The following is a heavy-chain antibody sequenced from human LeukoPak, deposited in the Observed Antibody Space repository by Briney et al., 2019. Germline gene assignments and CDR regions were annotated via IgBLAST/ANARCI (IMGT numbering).Heavy chain of an antibody. CDR1: GGSISSSSYY. J-gene: IGHJ5*02. V-gene: IGHV4-39*01. Sequence: SETLSLTCTVSGGSISSSSYYWGWIRQSPGKGLEWIVSVYYTGSTQDNTSLKGRVTISEDTSKNQFSLKLTSVTAEDTAVYYCARQLGDGYNLVYWFDPWGQGTLVTVSS. CDR2: VYYTGST. CDR3: ARQLGDGYNLVYWFDP. D-gene: IGHD5-24*01.